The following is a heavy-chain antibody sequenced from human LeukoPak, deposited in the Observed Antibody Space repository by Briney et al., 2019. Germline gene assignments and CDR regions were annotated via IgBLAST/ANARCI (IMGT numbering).Heavy chain of an antibody. J-gene: IGHJ2*01. Sequence: SETLSLTCTVSGGSISSYYWSWIRQPPGKGLEWIGTLYNSGSTTYNPSLKSRITISVDTSKNQFSLKLASVTAADTAVYYCARDYNSVTHWFFDLWGRGTLVTVSP. D-gene: IGHD4-17*01. CDR3: ARDYNSVTHWFFDL. CDR1: GGSISSYY. CDR2: LYNSGST. V-gene: IGHV4-59*01.